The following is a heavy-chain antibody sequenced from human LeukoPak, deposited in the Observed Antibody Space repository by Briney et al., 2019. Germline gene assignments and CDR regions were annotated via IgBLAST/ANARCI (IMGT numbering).Heavy chain of an antibody. D-gene: IGHD1-1*01. CDR3: AGDVMSTALDAFDV. V-gene: IGHV4-59*01. CDR1: GGSINSYY. CDR2: IYYSGSP. Sequence: SETLSLTCTVSGGSINSYYWNWIRQHPGKGLELIGYIYYSGSPTYNPFLKSRVTISVDTSKNQFSLQLSSVSAADTAVYYCAGDVMSTALDAFDVWGQGTMVTVSS. J-gene: IGHJ3*01.